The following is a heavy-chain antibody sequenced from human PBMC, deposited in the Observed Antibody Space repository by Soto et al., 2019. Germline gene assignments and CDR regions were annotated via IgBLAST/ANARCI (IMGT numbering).Heavy chain of an antibody. CDR1: GYTFTSYG. CDR3: ARDRGYSWNCGWFDT. Sequence: QVQLVQSGAEVKKPGASVKVSCKASGYTFTSYGISWVRQAPGQGLEWMGRISAYNGNTNYAQKLQGRVTRTTDTSTRRAYMELRSLRSDDTSVYYCARDRGYSWNCGWFDTWGQGTLVTVSS. D-gene: IGHD1-7*01. V-gene: IGHV1-18*01. CDR2: ISAYNGNT. J-gene: IGHJ5*02.